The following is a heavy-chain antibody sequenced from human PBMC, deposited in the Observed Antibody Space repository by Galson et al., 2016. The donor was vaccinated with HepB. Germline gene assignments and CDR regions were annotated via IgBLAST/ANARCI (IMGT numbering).Heavy chain of an antibody. CDR2: IHYSGST. D-gene: IGHD6-13*01. CDR1: GGSISRHY. Sequence: ETLSLTCTVSGGSISRHYWSWIRQPPGRGLGWIGYIHYSGSTNSNPSLKSRLTISLDTSKNQFSLRLRSVTAADTALYFCARWSWGSSLVAAAGTHFDSGGQGALVTVSS. J-gene: IGHJ4*02. V-gene: IGHV4-59*08. CDR3: ARWSWGSSLVAAAGTHFDS.